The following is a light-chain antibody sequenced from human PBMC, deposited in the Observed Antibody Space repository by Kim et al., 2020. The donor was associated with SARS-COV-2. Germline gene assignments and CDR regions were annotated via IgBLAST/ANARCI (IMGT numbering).Light chain of an antibody. CDR1: SGSVASND. CDR2: EDN. Sequence: KRVTICCTRGSGSVASNDGQWYQQRPGSAPTAAIYEDNQRPAGVPDRFSGCIDSSSNSACLTISGLKTEDEADYCCQSYDSSIHWVFGGGTQLTVL. V-gene: IGLV6-57*03. J-gene: IGLJ3*02. CDR3: QSYDSSIHWV.